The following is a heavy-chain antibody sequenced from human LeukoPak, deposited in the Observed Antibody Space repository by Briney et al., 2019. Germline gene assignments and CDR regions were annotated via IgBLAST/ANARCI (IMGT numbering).Heavy chain of an antibody. J-gene: IGHJ4*02. V-gene: IGHV3-23*01. CDR2: ITGSGGNT. Sequence: ASLRRTCPASGFTVSNYAMSWVRQAPGMGLEWVSTITGSGGNTYYADSVKGRFTSCRDNSRNTVFLQMNSLRAEDTAVYYCAKWGDYDVLTGYYVSDYWGQGTLVTVSS. D-gene: IGHD3-9*01. CDR3: AKWGDYDVLTGYYVSDY. CDR1: GFTVSNYA.